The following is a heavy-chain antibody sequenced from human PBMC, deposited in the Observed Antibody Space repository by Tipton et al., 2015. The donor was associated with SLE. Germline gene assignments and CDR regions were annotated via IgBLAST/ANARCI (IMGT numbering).Heavy chain of an antibody. CDR2: IYASGST. CDR3: ATEGAGSEY. J-gene: IGHJ4*02. V-gene: IGHV4-4*07. Sequence: TLSLTCTVSDGSISDYYWTWIRQPAGEGLEWIGRIYASGSTNYNPSLRSRVAMSVDTSKNQFSLKLNSVTAADTAVYYCATEGAGSEYWGQGTLVTVSS. CDR1: DGSISDYY.